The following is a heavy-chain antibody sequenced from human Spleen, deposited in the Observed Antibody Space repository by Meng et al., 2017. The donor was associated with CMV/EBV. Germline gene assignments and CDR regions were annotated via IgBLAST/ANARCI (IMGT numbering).Heavy chain of an antibody. CDR1: GDSITGSGYY. D-gene: IGHD3-10*02. V-gene: IGHV4-39*07. CDR2: IYYTGST. J-gene: IGHJ4*02. Sequence: GSLRLSCTVSGDSITGSGYYWGWIRQAPGKGLEWIGSIYYTGSTYYNLSLKSRVIISVDTSQNQFSLRVSSVSAADTAVYFCTREVEFDSTAYVYWGRGTLVTVSS. CDR3: TREVEFDSTAYVY.